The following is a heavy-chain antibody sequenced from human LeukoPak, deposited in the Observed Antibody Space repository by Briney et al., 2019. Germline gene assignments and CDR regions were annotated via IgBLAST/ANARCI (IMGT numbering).Heavy chain of an antibody. CDR1: GGSMTGYY. D-gene: IGHD3-10*01. CDR3: SRSEGVYYPSGSSGSFYPHWFDP. Sequence: SETLSLTCSVSGGSMTGYYWSWIRQPPGKGGEGIGYIFYSGTTKYNPSLNSRVTISLDMSQNQFSLKMTSVTAADTAVYYCSRSEGVYYPSGSSGSFYPHWFDPWGQGILVTVSS. CDR2: IFYSGTT. J-gene: IGHJ5*02. V-gene: IGHV4-59*01.